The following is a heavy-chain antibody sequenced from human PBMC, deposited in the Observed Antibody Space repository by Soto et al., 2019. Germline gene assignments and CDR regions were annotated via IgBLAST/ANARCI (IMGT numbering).Heavy chain of an antibody. CDR2: IKSKTDGGTT. CDR3: TTDGLLWFGELDENFDY. CDR1: GFTFSNAW. V-gene: IGHV3-15*01. Sequence: GGSLRLSCAASGFTFSNAWMSWVRQAPGKGLEWVGRIKSKTDGGTTDYAAPVKGRFTISRDDSKNTLYLQMNSLKTEDTAVYYCTTDGLLWFGELDENFDYWGQGTLVTVSS. J-gene: IGHJ4*02. D-gene: IGHD3-10*01.